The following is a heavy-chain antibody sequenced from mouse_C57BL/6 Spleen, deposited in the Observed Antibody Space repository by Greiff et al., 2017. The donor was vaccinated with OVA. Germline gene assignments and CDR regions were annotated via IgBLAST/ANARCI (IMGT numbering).Heavy chain of an antibody. CDR3: ARRKLFYAMDY. V-gene: IGHV1-55*01. D-gene: IGHD4-1*01. CDR2: IYPGSGST. Sequence: QVQLQQPGAELVKPGASVKMSCKASGYTFTSYWITWVKQRPGQGLEWIGDIYPGSGSTNYNEKFKSKATLTVDTSSSTAYMQLSSLTSEDAAVYYCARRKLFYAMDYWGQGTSVTVSS. J-gene: IGHJ4*01. CDR1: GYTFTSYW.